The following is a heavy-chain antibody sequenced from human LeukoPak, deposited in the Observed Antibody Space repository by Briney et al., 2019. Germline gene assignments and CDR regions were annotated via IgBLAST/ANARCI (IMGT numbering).Heavy chain of an antibody. CDR3: ARGAAYYYDSSLDY. J-gene: IGHJ4*02. D-gene: IGHD3-22*01. CDR2: IKQDGSEK. Sequence: PGGSLRLSCAASGFTFSSYWMSWVRQAPGKGLEWVANIKQDGSEKYYVDSVKGRFTISRDNAKNSLYLQMNSLRAEDTAVYYCARGAAYYYDSSLDYWGQGTLVTVSS. CDR1: GFTFSSYW. V-gene: IGHV3-7*01.